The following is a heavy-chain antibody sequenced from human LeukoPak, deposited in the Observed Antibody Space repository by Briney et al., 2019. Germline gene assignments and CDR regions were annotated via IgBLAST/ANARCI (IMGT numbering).Heavy chain of an antibody. D-gene: IGHD5-12*01. CDR1: GRSFSGYY. CDR3: ARVAYSGYDSRRAIFDY. V-gene: IGHV4-34*01. Sequence: SETLSLTCAVLGRSFSGYYWTWIRQPPGKGLEWIGEINHSGSTNYNPSLKSRVTISVDTSKNQFSLKLSSVAAADTAVYYCARVAYSGYDSRRAIFDYWGQGTLVTVSS. J-gene: IGHJ4*02. CDR2: INHSGST.